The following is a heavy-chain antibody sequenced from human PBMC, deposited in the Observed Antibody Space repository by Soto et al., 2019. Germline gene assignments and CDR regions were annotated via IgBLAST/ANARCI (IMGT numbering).Heavy chain of an antibody. D-gene: IGHD6-13*01. V-gene: IGHV1-3*01. CDR2: INAGNGNT. CDR3: ASSAGKMAYYYYGMDV. Sequence: QVHLVQSGAEVKKPGASVKVSCKASGYNFTSYAMHWVRQAPGHRLEWVGWINAGNGNTKYSQKFQGRVTITRDTSASTAYMELSSLRSEDTAVYYCASSAGKMAYYYYGMDVWGQGTTVTVSS. J-gene: IGHJ6*02. CDR1: GYNFTSYA.